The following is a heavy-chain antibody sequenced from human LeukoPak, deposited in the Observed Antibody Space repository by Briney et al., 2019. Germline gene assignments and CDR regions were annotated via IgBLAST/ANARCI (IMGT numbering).Heavy chain of an antibody. CDR2: ISGSGSST. Sequence: PGGSLRLSCAASGFTFSNAWMSWVRQAPGKGLEWVSAISGSGSSTQYAESVRGRFTISRDNSKDTLYLQMSSLRADDTAVYYCAKGNWNYEYWGQGTLVTVSS. CDR1: GFTFSNAW. D-gene: IGHD1-7*01. V-gene: IGHV3-23*01. CDR3: AKGNWNYEY. J-gene: IGHJ4*02.